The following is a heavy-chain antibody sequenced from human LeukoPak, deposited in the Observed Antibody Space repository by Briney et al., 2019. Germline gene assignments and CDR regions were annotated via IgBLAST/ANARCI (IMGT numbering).Heavy chain of an antibody. CDR3: ARAGNLXRDIVVVPAAIXGXIXY. D-gene: IGHD2-2*02. J-gene: IGHJ4*02. CDR1: GGSFSGYY. V-gene: IGHV4-34*01. CDR2: INHSGST. Sequence: SETLSLTCAVYGGSFSGYYWSWIRQPPGKGLDWIGEINHSGSTNYNPSLKSRVTISVDTSKNQFSLKLSSGTAADTAVYYCARAGNLXRDIVVVPAAIXGXIXYXXQGTXVTV.